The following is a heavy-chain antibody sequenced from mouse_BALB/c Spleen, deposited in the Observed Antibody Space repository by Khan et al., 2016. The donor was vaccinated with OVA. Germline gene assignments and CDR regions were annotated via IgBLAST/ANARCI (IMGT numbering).Heavy chain of an antibody. CDR2: IDPPNGNT. CDR1: GLNIRDTY. J-gene: IGHJ2*01. CDR3: ARMARK. Sequence: VQLQQSGAELVQSGDTVKLSCSASGLNIRDTYLHWLKQWPEQGLAWIGRIDPPNGNTKCDPRVQGEATITADTTTNTAYPQLSSLTSDDTAGYYCARMARKWGQGTTLTVSS. V-gene: IGHV14-3*02.